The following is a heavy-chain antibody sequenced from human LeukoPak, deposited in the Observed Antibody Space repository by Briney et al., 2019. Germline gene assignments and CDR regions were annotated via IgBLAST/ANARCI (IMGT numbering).Heavy chain of an antibody. J-gene: IGHJ4*02. CDR1: GFTFSSYG. Sequence: GGSLRLSCAASGFTFSSYGMHWVRQAPAKGLEGVAVISYDGSNKYYADSVKGRFTISRDNSKNTLYLQMNSLRAEDTAVYYCAKPEYYYDSSGYQKYYFDYWGQGTLVTVSS. V-gene: IGHV3-30*18. CDR3: AKPEYYYDSSGYQKYYFDY. CDR2: ISYDGSNK. D-gene: IGHD3-22*01.